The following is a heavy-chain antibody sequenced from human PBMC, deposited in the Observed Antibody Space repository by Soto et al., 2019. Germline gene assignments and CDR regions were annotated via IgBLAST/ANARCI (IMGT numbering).Heavy chain of an antibody. Sequence: EVQLVESGGGLVQPGGSLRLSCAASGFTFSSYSMNWVRQAPGKGLEWVSYISSSSSTIYYADSVKGRFTISRDNAKNSLYLQMNSLRAEDTAVYYCASVTGTPSYWGQGTLVTVSS. CDR2: ISSSSSTI. J-gene: IGHJ4*02. CDR3: ASVTGTPSY. V-gene: IGHV3-48*01. CDR1: GFTFSSYS. D-gene: IGHD2-15*01.